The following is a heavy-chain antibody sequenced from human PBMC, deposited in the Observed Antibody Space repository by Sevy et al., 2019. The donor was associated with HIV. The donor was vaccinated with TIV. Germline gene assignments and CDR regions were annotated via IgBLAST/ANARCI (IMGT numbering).Heavy chain of an antibody. V-gene: IGHV3-49*03. Sequence: GGSLRLSCTTSGFIFADYAVSWFRQAPGKELEWVAFIRSKAYGETTEYAPSVKGRFTISRDDSKTIAYLQMNSLKTEDTAVYYGSSGPYYMDVWGTGTTVTVSS. J-gene: IGHJ6*03. CDR2: IRSKAYGETT. CDR3: SSGPYYMDV. CDR1: GFIFADYA.